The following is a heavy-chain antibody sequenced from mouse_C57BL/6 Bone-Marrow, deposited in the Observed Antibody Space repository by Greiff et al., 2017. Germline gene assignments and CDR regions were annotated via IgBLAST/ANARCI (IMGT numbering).Heavy chain of an antibody. V-gene: IGHV5-6*01. CDR3: ERHSYGSSLGYAMVY. J-gene: IGHJ4*01. CDR2: ISSGGSYT. D-gene: IGHD1-1*01. CDR1: GFTFSSYG. Sequence: EVKLLEPGGDLVKPGGSLKLSCAASGFTFSSYGMSWVRQTPDQRLEWVATISSGGSYTYYPDSVKGRFTISRDNAKNTLYLQMSSLKSEDTAMYYCERHSYGSSLGYAMVYWGQGTSVTVSS.